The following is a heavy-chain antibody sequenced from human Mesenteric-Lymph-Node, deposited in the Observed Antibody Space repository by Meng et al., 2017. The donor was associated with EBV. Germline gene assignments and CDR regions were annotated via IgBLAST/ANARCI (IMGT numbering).Heavy chain of an antibody. CDR1: GYTFTAYS. CDR3: ARIWDYGGHSGEDY. J-gene: IGHJ4*02. D-gene: IGHD4-23*01. Sequence: QAQLVQCGVGVKRPGAPLTVSCKTSGYTFTAYSMFWVRQAPGQGLEWMGRIDPHSGATNYAQNFQGRVTLTRDTSISTAYMELNSLKSDDTAVYYCARIWDYGGHSGEDYWGQGTLVTVSS. CDR2: IDPHSGAT. V-gene: IGHV1-2*06.